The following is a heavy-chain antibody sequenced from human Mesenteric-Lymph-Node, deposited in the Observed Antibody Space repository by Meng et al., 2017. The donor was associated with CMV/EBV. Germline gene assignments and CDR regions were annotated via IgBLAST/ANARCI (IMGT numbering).Heavy chain of an antibody. Sequence: KVSCKASGYSFTNSWIAWVRQMPGKGLEWMGIIYAGDSDTRKSPSFQGQVSISVDKSISTAYLQWSSLKASDTAMYYCARQSCSSRSCYVGPLGELDIWGQGTMVTVSS. CDR2: IYAGDSDT. CDR3: ARQSCSSRSCYVGPLGELDI. CDR1: GYSFTNSW. J-gene: IGHJ3*02. V-gene: IGHV5-51*01. D-gene: IGHD2-2*01.